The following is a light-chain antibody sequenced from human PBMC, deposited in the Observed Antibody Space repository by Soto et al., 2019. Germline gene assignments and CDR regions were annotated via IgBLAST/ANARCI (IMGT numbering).Light chain of an antibody. CDR2: DAS. Sequence: DIQMTQSPSTLSASVGDRVTITCRASQSITTWLAWYQQKPGKAPKLLIYDASNLESGVPSRFGGSGSGTEFTLTITGLQPDDFATYYCQYYDSYSGTFGQGTKVDIK. V-gene: IGKV1-5*01. CDR1: QSITTW. CDR3: QYYDSYSGT. J-gene: IGKJ1*01.